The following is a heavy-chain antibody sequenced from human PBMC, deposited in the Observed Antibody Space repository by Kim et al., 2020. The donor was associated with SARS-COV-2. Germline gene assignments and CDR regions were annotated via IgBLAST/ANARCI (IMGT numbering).Heavy chain of an antibody. CDR1: GFTFSSYS. J-gene: IGHJ6*02. CDR3: ARDFNSYYFSSSIDV. Sequence: GGSLRLSCAASGFTFSSYSMNWVRQAPGKGLEWVSSISSSSSYIYYADSVKGRFTISRDNAKNSLYLQMNSLRAEDTAVYYCARDFNSYYFSSSIDVWGRGTTCTVSS. V-gene: IGHV3-21*01. D-gene: IGHD3-22*01. CDR2: ISSSSSYI.